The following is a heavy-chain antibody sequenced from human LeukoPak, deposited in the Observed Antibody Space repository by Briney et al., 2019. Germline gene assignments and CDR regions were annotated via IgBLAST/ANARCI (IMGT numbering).Heavy chain of an antibody. CDR1: GGSISSSSYY. Sequence: PSETLSLTCTVSGGSISSSSYYWGWIRQPPGKGLEWIGSIYYSGSTYYNPSLKSRVTISVDTSKNQCSLKLSSVTAADTAVYYCASVSASYSSSWYGPDPFDYWGQGTLVTVSS. J-gene: IGHJ4*02. CDR3: ASVSASYSSSWYGPDPFDY. V-gene: IGHV4-39*01. D-gene: IGHD6-13*01. CDR2: IYYSGST.